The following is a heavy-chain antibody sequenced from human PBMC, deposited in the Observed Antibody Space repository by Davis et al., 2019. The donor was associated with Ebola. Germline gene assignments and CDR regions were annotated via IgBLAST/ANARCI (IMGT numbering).Heavy chain of an antibody. CDR2: ISSSSSTI. D-gene: IGHD6-13*01. J-gene: IGHJ4*02. V-gene: IGHV3-48*01. CDR3: HTSAAGTFGSDY. Sequence: PGGSLRLSCAASGFTFSSYAMSWVRQAPGKGLEWVSYISSSSSTIYYADSVKGRFTISRDNSKNTLYLQMNSLRAEDTAVYYCHTSAAGTFGSDYWGQGTLVTVSS. CDR1: GFTFSSYA.